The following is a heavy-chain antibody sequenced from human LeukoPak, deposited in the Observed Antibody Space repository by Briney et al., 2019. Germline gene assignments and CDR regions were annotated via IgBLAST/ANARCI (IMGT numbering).Heavy chain of an antibody. CDR2: MYYSGST. Sequence: SETLSLTCTVSGDSISGYSWTWIRQPPGKGLEWIGYMYYSGSTKYNPSLKSRVTISVDTSKNQFSLKLSSVTAADTAVYYCARLDSSGCLSVWGQGTLVTVSS. CDR1: GDSISGYS. J-gene: IGHJ1*01. CDR3: ARLDSSGCLSV. D-gene: IGHD6-19*01. V-gene: IGHV4-59*08.